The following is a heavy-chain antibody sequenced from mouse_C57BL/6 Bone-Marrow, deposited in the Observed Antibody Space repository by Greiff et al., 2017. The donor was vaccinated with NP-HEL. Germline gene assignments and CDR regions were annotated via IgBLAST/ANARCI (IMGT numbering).Heavy chain of an antibody. CDR2: IDPEDGDT. CDR3: TTRGGCDRAYYFDY. Sequence: VQLQQSGAELVRPGASVKLSCTASGFNIKDYYMHWVKQRPEQGLEWIGRIDPEDGDTEYAPKFQGKATMTADTSSNRAYLQLSSLTSEDTAVYYCTTRGGCDRAYYFDYWGQGTTLTVSS. V-gene: IGHV14-1*01. J-gene: IGHJ2*01. CDR1: GFNIKDYY. D-gene: IGHD3-2*01.